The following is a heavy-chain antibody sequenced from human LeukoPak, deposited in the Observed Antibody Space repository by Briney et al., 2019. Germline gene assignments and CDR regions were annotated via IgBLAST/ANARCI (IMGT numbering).Heavy chain of an antibody. J-gene: IGHJ5*02. CDR2: IIPIFGTA. Sequence: ASVKVSCKASGYTFTSYGISWVRQAPGQGLEWMGGIIPIFGTANYAQKFQGRVTITADESTSTAYMELSSLRSEDTAVYYCASSSPPRYCSGGSCLSWFDPWGQGTLVTVSS. CDR1: GYTFTSYG. D-gene: IGHD2-15*01. CDR3: ASSSPPRYCSGGSCLSWFDP. V-gene: IGHV1-69*13.